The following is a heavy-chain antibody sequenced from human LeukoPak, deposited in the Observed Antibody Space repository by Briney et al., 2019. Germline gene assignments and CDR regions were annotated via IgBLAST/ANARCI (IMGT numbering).Heavy chain of an antibody. J-gene: IGHJ6*02. D-gene: IGHD6-19*01. CDR1: GVTFSSYS. CDR2: ISGSGSST. V-gene: IGHV3-23*01. Sequence: GSLRLSCAASGVTFSSYSMSWVRQAPGKGLEWVGAISGSGSSTYYADSVNGLSTIAKNKSKNTLYLAMNSLRAEDTAVYYCAKGKAVAGTFYYYYGTDVWGPGTTVTVSS. CDR3: AKGKAVAGTFYYYYGTDV.